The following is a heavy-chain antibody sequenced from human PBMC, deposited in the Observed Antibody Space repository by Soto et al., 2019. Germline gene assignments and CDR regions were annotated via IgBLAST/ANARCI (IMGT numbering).Heavy chain of an antibody. D-gene: IGHD3-22*01. Sequence: ETLSLTCAGYGGSFSGHSWTWIRQSPGKGLEWIGDINHSGRVNYSPSLKSRVTISLDTSKNQFSLTLSAVTAADTAMYYCSTFSYDTNDHYLFYPRGQRTPVPVSA. CDR3: STFSYDTNDHYLFYP. CDR1: GGSFSGHS. CDR2: INHSGRV. V-gene: IGHV4-34*01. J-gene: IGHJ5*02.